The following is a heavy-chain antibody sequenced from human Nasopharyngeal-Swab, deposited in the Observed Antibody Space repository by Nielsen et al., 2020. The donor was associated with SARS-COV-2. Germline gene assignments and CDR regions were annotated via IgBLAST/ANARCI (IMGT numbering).Heavy chain of an antibody. V-gene: IGHV5-51*01. D-gene: IGHD4-17*01. Sequence: GGSLRLSCKGSGSSFTSYWIGWVRQMPGKGLEWMGIIYPGDSDTRYSPSFQGQVTISADKSISTAYLQWSSLKASDTAMYYCARLTTVTPDYFDYWGQGTLVTVSS. CDR1: GSSFTSYW. CDR3: ARLTTVTPDYFDY. J-gene: IGHJ4*02. CDR2: IYPGDSDT.